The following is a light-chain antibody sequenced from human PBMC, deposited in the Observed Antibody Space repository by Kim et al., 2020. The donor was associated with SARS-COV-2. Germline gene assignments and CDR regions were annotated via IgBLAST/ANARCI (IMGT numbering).Light chain of an antibody. Sequence: SPGDRATLSCRASQTVSSSYLAWFQQKPGQPPRILLYGASSRASDIPDRFSGSGSGTDFTLSISRLEPEDFAVYYCKQYASSPWTFGQGTKVDIK. V-gene: IGKV3-20*01. CDR3: KQYASSPWT. CDR2: GAS. CDR1: QTVSSSY. J-gene: IGKJ1*01.